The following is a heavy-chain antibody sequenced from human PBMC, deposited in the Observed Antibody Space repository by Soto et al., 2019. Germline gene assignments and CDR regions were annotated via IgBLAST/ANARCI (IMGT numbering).Heavy chain of an antibody. Sequence: SVKVSRKASGGTFRSYAISWVRQAPGQGREWMGGIIPIFGTANYEQQLQGRVTITADESTSTAYMELSSLRSEDTAVYYGARMGYSSSSKRRELDYWGQGTRVTSPQ. J-gene: IGHJ4*02. CDR2: IIPIFGTA. D-gene: IGHD6-6*01. V-gene: IGHV1-69*13. CDR1: GGTFRSYA. CDR3: ARMGYSSSSKRRELDY.